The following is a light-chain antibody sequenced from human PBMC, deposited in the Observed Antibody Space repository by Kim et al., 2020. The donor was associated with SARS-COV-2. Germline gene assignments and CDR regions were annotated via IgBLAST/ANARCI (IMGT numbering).Light chain of an antibody. V-gene: IGKV3-11*01. CDR3: QQRSN. CDR2: DAA. J-gene: IGKJ5*01. CDR1: QSVSSY. Sequence: ATLSLSPGKRATLSCRASQSVSSYLAWYQQKPGQAPRLLIYDAANGATGIPARFSGSGSGTDFTLTISSLEPEDFAVYYCQQRSNFGQGTRLEIK.